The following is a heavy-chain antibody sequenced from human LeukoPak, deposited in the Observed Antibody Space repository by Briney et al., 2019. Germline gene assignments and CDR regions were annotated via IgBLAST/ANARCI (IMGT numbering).Heavy chain of an antibody. D-gene: IGHD3-10*01. CDR1: GFTFSSYA. Sequence: GGSLRLSCAASGFTFSSYAMSWVRQAPGKGLEWVAAISGGGGSTYYADSVKGRFTISRDNSKNTLYLQTNSLSADDTAVFYCARHDRGSGSPYYFDYWGQGTLVTVSP. J-gene: IGHJ4*02. CDR2: ISGGGGST. CDR3: ARHDRGSGSPYYFDY. V-gene: IGHV3-23*01.